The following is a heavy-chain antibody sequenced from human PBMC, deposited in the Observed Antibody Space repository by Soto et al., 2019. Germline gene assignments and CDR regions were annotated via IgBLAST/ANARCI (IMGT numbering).Heavy chain of an antibody. CDR3: ARWSYLDY. CDR2: ISGSDGKT. V-gene: IGHV3-23*01. Sequence: PVGSLRLSCAASGFSFGSYALSWVRQAPGKGLEWVSTISGSDGKTSYADSVKGRFSISRDTSQSTLYLQMNSLRADDTAMYYCARWSYLDYWGQGTRVTVSS. D-gene: IGHD3-3*01. J-gene: IGHJ4*02. CDR1: GFSFGSYA.